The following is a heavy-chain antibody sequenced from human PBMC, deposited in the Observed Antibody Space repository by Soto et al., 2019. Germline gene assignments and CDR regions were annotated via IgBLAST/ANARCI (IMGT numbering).Heavy chain of an antibody. D-gene: IGHD3-10*01. V-gene: IGHV3-30*03. CDR3: ARNIVRGHWYFDL. CDR1: GIAFSGCG. Sequence: QVQLAESGGGVVQPGTSLRLSCAASGIAFSGCGMFWVRQTPSKGLEWVAAISSDGSQKYYADSVKGRFTISRDNSKNTLYVQMNGLTTEDTAVYYCARNIVRGHWYFDLWGRGTLVTVSS. CDR2: ISSDGSQK. J-gene: IGHJ2*01.